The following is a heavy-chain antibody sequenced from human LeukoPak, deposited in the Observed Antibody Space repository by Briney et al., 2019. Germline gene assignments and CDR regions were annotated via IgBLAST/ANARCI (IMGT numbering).Heavy chain of an antibody. D-gene: IGHD2/OR15-2a*01. J-gene: IGHJ4*02. Sequence: GGSLRLSCAASGFTFSDYWMHWVRQAPGRGLVWVPRINGDGSGTSYADSVKGRFTISRDNTKNTVYLQMNGLRAEDTAVYYCTRDFYGIDYWGQGTLVTVSS. V-gene: IGHV3-74*01. CDR1: GFTFSDYW. CDR3: TRDFYGIDY. CDR2: INGDGSGT.